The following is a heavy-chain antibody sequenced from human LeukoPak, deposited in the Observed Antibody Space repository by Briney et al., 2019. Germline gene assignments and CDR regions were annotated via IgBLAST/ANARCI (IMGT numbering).Heavy chain of an antibody. J-gene: IGHJ6*02. CDR2: IIPILGIA. D-gene: IGHD6-13*01. CDR1: GGTFSSYA. V-gene: IGHV1-69*04. Sequence: SVKVSCKASGGTFSSYAISWVRQAPGQGLEWMGRIIPILGIANYAQKFQGRVTITADKSTSTAYMELSSLRSEDTAVYYCARVSVEQQLVLLNYGMDVWGQGTTVTVSS. CDR3: ARVSVEQQLVLLNYGMDV.